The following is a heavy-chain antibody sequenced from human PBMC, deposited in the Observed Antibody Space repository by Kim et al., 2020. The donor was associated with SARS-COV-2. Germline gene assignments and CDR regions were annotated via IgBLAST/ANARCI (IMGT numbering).Heavy chain of an antibody. V-gene: IGHV3-30*04. CDR2: ISYDGSNK. CDR1: GFTFSSYD. Sequence: GGSLRHSCAASGFTFSSYDMHWVRQAPGKGLEWVAVISYDGSNKYYVDSVKGRFTVSRDNSKNTLYLQMNSLRAEDTAVYYCARDRLTYCGGCDIGYWGQGTLVTVSS. D-gene: IGHD2-21*01. J-gene: IGHJ4*02. CDR3: ARDRLTYCGGCDIGY.